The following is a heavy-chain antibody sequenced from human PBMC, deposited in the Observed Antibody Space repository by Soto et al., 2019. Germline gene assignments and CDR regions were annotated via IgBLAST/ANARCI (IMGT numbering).Heavy chain of an antibody. Sequence: PGGSLRLSCAASGFTFDDYAMHWVRQAPGKGLEWVSGISWNSGSIGYADSVKGRFTISRDNAKNSLYLQMNSLRAEDTALYYCAKDIAGIAVAGLDYWGQGTLVTV. CDR3: AKDIAGIAVAGLDY. CDR1: GFTFDDYA. V-gene: IGHV3-9*01. J-gene: IGHJ4*02. CDR2: ISWNSGSI. D-gene: IGHD6-19*01.